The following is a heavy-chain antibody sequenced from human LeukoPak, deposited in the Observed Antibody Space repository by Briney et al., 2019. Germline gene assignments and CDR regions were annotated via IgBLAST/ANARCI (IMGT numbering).Heavy chain of an antibody. V-gene: IGHV4-59*01. CDR1: GGSISSYY. Sequence: SETLSLTCTLSGGSISSYYWSWIRQPPGKGLEWIGYIYYSGSTNYNPSLKSRVTISVDTSKNQFSLKLSSVTAADTAVYYCARDHGYSYGSNGYAFDIWGQGTMVTVSS. CDR2: IYYSGST. J-gene: IGHJ3*02. D-gene: IGHD5-18*01. CDR3: ARDHGYSYGSNGYAFDI.